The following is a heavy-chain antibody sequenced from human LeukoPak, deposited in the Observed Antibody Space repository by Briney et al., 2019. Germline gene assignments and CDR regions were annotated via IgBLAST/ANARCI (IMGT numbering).Heavy chain of an antibody. J-gene: IGHJ4*02. CDR2: ISYDGPNK. Sequence: GGSLRLSCAASGFTFNNYGMHWVRQAPGKGLEWVAVISYDGPNKYYADSVKGRFTISRDNSKNTLYLQMNSLRAEDTAVYYCANSASPLRDGYNFGFDYWGQGTLVTVSS. V-gene: IGHV3-30*18. CDR3: ANSASPLRDGYNFGFDY. CDR1: GFTFNNYG. D-gene: IGHD5-24*01.